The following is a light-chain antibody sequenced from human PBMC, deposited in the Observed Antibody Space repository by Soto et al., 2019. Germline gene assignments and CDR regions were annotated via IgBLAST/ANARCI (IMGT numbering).Light chain of an antibody. V-gene: IGKV3-15*01. CDR1: QSVSSN. J-gene: IGKJ1*01. CDR2: GAS. Sequence: EIVMTQSPATLSVSPGERATLSCRASQSVSSNLAWYQQKPGQAPRLLIYGASTRATGIPARFSGSGSGTDFTLTISRLEPEDFAVYYCQQYGRSRTFGQGTKVDIK. CDR3: QQYGRSRT.